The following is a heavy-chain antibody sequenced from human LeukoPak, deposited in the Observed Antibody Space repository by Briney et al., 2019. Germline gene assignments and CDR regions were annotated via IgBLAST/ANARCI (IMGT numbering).Heavy chain of an antibody. Sequence: GGSLRLSCAASGFTFSSYAMHWVRQAPGKGLEWVAFIRYDGSNKYYADSVKGRFTISRDSSKNTLYLQMNSLRAEDAAVYFCAKAPVTSCRGAYCYPFDSWGQGTLVTVSS. CDR3: AKAPVTSCRGAYCYPFDS. CDR1: GFTFSSYA. D-gene: IGHD2-21*01. V-gene: IGHV3-30*02. CDR2: IRYDGSNK. J-gene: IGHJ4*02.